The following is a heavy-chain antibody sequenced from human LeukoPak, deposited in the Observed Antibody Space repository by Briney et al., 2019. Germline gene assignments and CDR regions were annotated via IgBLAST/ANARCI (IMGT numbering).Heavy chain of an antibody. V-gene: IGHV4-34*01. D-gene: IGHD1-14*01. CDR3: ARVSNLSVSFDY. J-gene: IGHJ4*02. CDR2: INHSGST. CDR1: GGSFSGYY. Sequence: PSETLSLTCAVYGGSFSGYYWSWIRQPPGKGLEWIGEINHSGSTNYNPSLKSRVTISVDTSKDQFSLKLSSVTAADTAVYYCARVSNLSVSFDYWGQGTLVTVSS.